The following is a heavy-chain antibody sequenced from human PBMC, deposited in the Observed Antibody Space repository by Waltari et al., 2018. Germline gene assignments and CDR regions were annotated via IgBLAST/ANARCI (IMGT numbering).Heavy chain of an antibody. CDR1: GFTFSNSW. J-gene: IGHJ4*02. V-gene: IGHV3-7*04. Sequence: EVQLVESGGGLVQPGGSLRLSCSGSGFTFSNSWMSWVRQAPGKGLEWVARIKQDGGEKYYVDAMKGRFTISRDNDNNSLFLQMDSLRVDDTAVYYCARGVTTVECWGQGALVTVSS. CDR2: IKQDGGEK. D-gene: IGHD2-21*02. CDR3: ARGVTTVEC.